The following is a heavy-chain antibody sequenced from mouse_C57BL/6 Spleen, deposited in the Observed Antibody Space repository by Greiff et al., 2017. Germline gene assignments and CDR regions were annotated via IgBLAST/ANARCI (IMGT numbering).Heavy chain of an antibody. CDR1: GYTFTSYW. J-gene: IGHJ4*01. CDR3: ARSGRDYAMDY. V-gene: IGHV1-64*01. Sequence: QVQLQQPGAELVKPGASVKLSCKASGYTFTSYWMHWVKQRPGQGLEWIGMIHPNSGSTNYNEKFKSKDTLTVDKSSSTAYMQLSSLTSEDSAVYYCARSGRDYAMDYWGQGTSVTVSS. D-gene: IGHD1-1*01. CDR2: IHPNSGST.